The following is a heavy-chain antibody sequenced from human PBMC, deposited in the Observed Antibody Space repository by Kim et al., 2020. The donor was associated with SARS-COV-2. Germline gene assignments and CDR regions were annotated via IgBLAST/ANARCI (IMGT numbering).Heavy chain of an antibody. CDR2: T. J-gene: IGHJ4*02. V-gene: IGHV4-30-2*01. Sequence: TYYNPSLRGRVTISVDRSKNQFSLKVTSVTAADTAVYYCARVTAAALFDYWGQGTLVTVSS. CDR3: ARVTAAALFDY. D-gene: IGHD6-13*01.